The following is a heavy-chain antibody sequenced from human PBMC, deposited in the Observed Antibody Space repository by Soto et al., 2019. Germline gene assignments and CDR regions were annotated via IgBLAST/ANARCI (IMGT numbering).Heavy chain of an antibody. CDR1: GFTFSSYG. CDR3: AKDQGSSSWCCYFDY. J-gene: IGHJ4*02. CDR2: ISYDGSNK. D-gene: IGHD6-13*01. Sequence: SGGSLRLSCAASGFTFSSYGMHWVRQAPGKGLEWVAVISYDGSNKYYADSVKGRFTISRDNSKNTLYLQMNSLRAEDTAVYYCAKDQGSSSWCCYFDYWGQGTLVTVSS. V-gene: IGHV3-30*18.